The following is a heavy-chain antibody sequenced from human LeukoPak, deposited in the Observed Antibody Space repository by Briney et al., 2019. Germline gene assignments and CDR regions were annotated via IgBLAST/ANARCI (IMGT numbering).Heavy chain of an antibody. CDR2: IYTSGST. Sequence: PSETLSLTCTVSGGSISSGSYYWSWIRQPAGKGLEWIGRIYTSGSTNYNPSLKSRVTISVDTSKNQFSLTLSSVTAADTAVYYCAREIEYYYGSGSVFRRYHYYMDVWGKGTTVTVSS. D-gene: IGHD3-10*01. V-gene: IGHV4-61*02. J-gene: IGHJ6*03. CDR3: AREIEYYYGSGSVFRRYHYYMDV. CDR1: GGSISSGSYY.